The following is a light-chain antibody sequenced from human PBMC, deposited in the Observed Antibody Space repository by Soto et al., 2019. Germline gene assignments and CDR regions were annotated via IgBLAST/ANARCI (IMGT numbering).Light chain of an antibody. J-gene: IGLJ2*01. Sequence: QSALTQPASVSGSPGQSITISCAGTSADIGAFNYVSWYQHHPGKAPQLLIYDVSNRPSGVSARFSASKSANTASLTIFGLQTDDEADYYCSSYSTSSALVFGGGTQLTVL. V-gene: IGLV2-14*03. CDR3: SSYSTSSALV. CDR1: SADIGAFNY. CDR2: DVS.